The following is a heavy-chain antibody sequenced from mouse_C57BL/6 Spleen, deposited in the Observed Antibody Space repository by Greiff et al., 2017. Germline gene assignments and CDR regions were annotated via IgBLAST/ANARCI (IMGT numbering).Heavy chain of an antibody. V-gene: IGHV14-2*01. J-gene: IGHJ2*01. D-gene: IGHD2-4*01. CDR1: GYTFTGYY. Sequence: VQLQQPGAELVKPGASVKLSCTASGYTFTGYYMHWVKQRPEQGLEWIGRIDPADGDTNYTPKFQGKATMTADTSSNTAYLQLSSLTSEDTAVYYCAREDYDYGVGDLDYWGQGTTLTVSA. CDR2: IDPADGDT. CDR3: AREDYDYGVGDLDY.